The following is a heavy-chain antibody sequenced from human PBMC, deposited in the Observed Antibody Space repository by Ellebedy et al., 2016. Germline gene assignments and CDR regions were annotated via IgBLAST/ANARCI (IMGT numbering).Heavy chain of an antibody. J-gene: IGHJ4*02. D-gene: IGHD3-3*01. V-gene: IGHV3-30*03. Sequence: GESLKISXAASGFSSSDYGIFWVRQTSGKGLEWVAVISSDSSTKDYADSVKGRFTISRDLSKNSVHLQMNNLRPEDTAMYYYARDRDFWSRVLGLWGQGTLATVSS. CDR3: ARDRDFWSRVLGL. CDR2: ISSDSSTK. CDR1: GFSSSDYG.